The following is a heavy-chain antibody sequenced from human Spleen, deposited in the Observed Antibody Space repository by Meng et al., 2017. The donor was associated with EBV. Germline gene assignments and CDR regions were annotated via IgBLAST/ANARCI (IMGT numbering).Heavy chain of an antibody. CDR3: AHIRPYYFDY. J-gene: IGHJ4*02. CDR2: VYWDDDK. Sequence: QITLKESGPTLVKPTQTLTLTCTFSGFSLSTNEVGVGWIRQPPGKALEWLALVYWDDDKRYSPSLKSRLTIAKDTSKNQVVLTMTNMHPVDTATYYCAHIRPYYFDYWCLGTLVNVSS. V-gene: IGHV2-5*02. CDR1: GFSLSTNEVG.